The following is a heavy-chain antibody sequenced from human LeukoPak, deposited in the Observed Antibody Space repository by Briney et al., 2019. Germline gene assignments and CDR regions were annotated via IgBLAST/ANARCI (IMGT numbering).Heavy chain of an antibody. CDR1: GFTFSSYG. J-gene: IGHJ6*02. CDR2: ISSTSSTI. CDR3: ARANGMDV. V-gene: IGHV3-48*02. Sequence: GGSLRLSCAASGFTFSSYGMNWVRQAPGKGLEWVSYISSTSSTIYYADSVEGRFTISRDNAKNSLYLQMSSLRDDDTALYYCARANGMDVWGQGTTVTVSS.